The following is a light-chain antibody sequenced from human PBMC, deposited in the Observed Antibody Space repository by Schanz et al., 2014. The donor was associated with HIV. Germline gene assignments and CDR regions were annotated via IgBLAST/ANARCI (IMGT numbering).Light chain of an antibody. CDR3: QQYGVSPPWT. Sequence: EIVLTQSPGTLSLSPGERATLSCRASQSVGSNYLAWYQQKPGQSPRLLIYSASSRATGIPDRFSGSGSGTDFTLTISGLEPEDFAVYYCQQYGVSPPWTFGQGTKVEIK. CDR1: QSVGSNY. CDR2: SAS. J-gene: IGKJ1*01. V-gene: IGKV3-20*01.